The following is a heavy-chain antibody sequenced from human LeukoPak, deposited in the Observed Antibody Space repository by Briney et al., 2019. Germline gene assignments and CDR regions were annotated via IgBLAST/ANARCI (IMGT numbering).Heavy chain of an antibody. J-gene: IGHJ1*01. CDR2: VYPGDSDT. Sequence: GESLKISCKGSGYSFTSYWIGWVRQMPGKGLEWMGIVYPGDSDTRYSPSFQGQVTVSVDKSISTAYLQWNSLRASDTAIYYCARLAYCGGDCYRTTRGYFQHWGQGTLVTVSS. CDR3: ARLAYCGGDCYRTTRGYFQH. CDR1: GYSFTSYW. V-gene: IGHV5-51*01. D-gene: IGHD2-21*02.